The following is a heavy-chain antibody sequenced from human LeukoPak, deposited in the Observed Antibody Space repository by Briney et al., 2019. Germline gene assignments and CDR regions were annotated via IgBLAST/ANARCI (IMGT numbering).Heavy chain of an antibody. V-gene: IGHV3-21*01. J-gene: IGHJ4*02. CDR1: GFIFSSYS. D-gene: IGHD5-12*01. CDR2: ISSSSSYI. Sequence: GGSLRLSCAASGFIFSSYSMNWVRQAPGKGLEWVSSISSSSSYIYYADSVKGRFTISRDNAKNSLYLQMNSLRAEDTAVYYCARGAAGYSGYDLVTYYFDYWGQGTLVTVSS. CDR3: ARGAAGYSGYDLVTYYFDY.